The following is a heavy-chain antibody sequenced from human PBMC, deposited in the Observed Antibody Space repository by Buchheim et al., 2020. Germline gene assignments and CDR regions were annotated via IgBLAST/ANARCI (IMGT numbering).Heavy chain of an antibody. CDR3: ARAGDSSGYYDYYYYYGMDV. V-gene: IGHV1-69*04. Sequence: QVQLVQSGAEVKKPGSSVKVSCKASGGTFSSYAISWVRQAPGQGLEWMGRIITILGIANYAQKFQGRVTITADKSTSTAYMELSSLRSEDTAVYYCARAGDSSGYYDYYYYYGMDVWGQGTT. J-gene: IGHJ6*02. CDR1: GGTFSSYA. D-gene: IGHD3-22*01. CDR2: IITILGIA.